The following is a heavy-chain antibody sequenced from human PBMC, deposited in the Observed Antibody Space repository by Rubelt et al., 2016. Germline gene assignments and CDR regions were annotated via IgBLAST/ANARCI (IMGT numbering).Heavy chain of an antibody. CDR2: VWYDGSHQ. D-gene: IGHD2-15*01. V-gene: IGHV3-33*01. Sequence: LWGRGGGVVQPGRSLRLSCAPSGFTFSSHGMHWVRQAPGKGLEWVAVVWYDGSHQYSGDSVKGRFTISRDNSKKTLYLQMNSLRGEDTAVYYCARDQGYCSGGTCYSVFDYWGQGTLVTVSS. CDR3: ARDQGYCSGGTCYSVFDY. CDR1: GFTFSSHG. J-gene: IGHJ4*02.